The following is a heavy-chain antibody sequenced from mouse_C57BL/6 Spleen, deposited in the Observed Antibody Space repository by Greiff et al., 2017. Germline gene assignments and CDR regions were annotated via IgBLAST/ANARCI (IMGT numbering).Heavy chain of an antibody. CDR2: IHPTSGST. D-gene: IGHD2-2*01. Sequence: QVQLQQPGAELVKPGASVKLSCKASGYTFTSYWMHWVKQRPGQGLEWIGMIHPTSGSTNYNEKFKSKATLTVDKSSSTAYMQLSSLTSEDSAVYYCARDSGYPAWFAYWGQGTLVTVSA. J-gene: IGHJ3*01. CDR1: GYTFTSYW. CDR3: ARDSGYPAWFAY. V-gene: IGHV1-64*01.